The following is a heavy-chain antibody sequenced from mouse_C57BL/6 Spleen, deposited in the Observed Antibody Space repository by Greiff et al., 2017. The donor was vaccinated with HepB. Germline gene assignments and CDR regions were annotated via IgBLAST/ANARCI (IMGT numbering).Heavy chain of an antibody. D-gene: IGHD1-2*01. CDR1: GYAFTNYL. J-gene: IGHJ1*03. CDR3: TRHYYGYFDV. Sequence: QVQLKQSGAELVRPGTSVKVSCKASGYAFTNYLIEWVQQRPGQGLEWIGVINPGSGGTNYNEKFKGKATLTADKSSSTAYMQLSSMTSEDSAVYCCTRHYYGYFDVWGTGTTVTVSS. CDR2: INPGSGGT. V-gene: IGHV1-54*01.